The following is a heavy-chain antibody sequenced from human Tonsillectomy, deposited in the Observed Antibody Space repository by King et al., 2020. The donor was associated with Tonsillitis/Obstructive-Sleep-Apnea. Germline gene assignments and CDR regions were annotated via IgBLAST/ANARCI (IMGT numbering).Heavy chain of an antibody. CDR1: GFTFSSYA. D-gene: IGHD3-3*01. CDR3: AKVSGLKWGGWSGYSALLDY. J-gene: IGHJ4*02. V-gene: IGHV3-23*04. Sequence: QLVQSGGGLVQPGGSLRLSCAASGFTFSSYAMSWVRQAPGKGLEWVSAISGSGGSTYYADSVKGRFTISRDNSKNTLYLQMNSLRAEDTAVYYCAKVSGLKWGGWSGYSALLDYWGQGTLVTVSS. CDR2: ISGSGGST.